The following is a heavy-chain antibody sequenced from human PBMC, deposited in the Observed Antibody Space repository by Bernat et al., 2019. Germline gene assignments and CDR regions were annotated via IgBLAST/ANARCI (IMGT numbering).Heavy chain of an antibody. Sequence: QVQLVESGGGVVQPGRSLRLSCAASGFTFSSYAMHWVRQAPGKGLEWVAVISYDGSNKYYADSVRGRFTISRDNSKNTLHLQMNSLRAEDTAVYYCARPGTLTTSYYCDCWGQGTLVTVS. V-gene: IGHV3-30*04. CDR1: GFTFSSYA. J-gene: IGHJ4*02. D-gene: IGHD4-17*01. CDR2: ISYDGSNK. CDR3: ARPGTLTTSYYCDC.